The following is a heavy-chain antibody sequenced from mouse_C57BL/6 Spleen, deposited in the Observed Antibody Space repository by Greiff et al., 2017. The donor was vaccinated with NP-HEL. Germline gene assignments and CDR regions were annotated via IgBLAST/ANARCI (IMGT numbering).Heavy chain of an antibody. CDR1: GFTFSSYA. J-gene: IGHJ4*01. D-gene: IGHD3-2*02. CDR2: ISDGGSYT. Sequence: EVQLVESGGGLVKPGGSLKLSCAASGFTFSSYAMSWVRQTPEKRLEWVATISDGGSYTYYPDNVKGRFTISRDNAKNNLYLQMSHLKSEDTAMYYCAREGDSSGYEYAMDYWGQGTSVTVSS. V-gene: IGHV5-4*01. CDR3: AREGDSSGYEYAMDY.